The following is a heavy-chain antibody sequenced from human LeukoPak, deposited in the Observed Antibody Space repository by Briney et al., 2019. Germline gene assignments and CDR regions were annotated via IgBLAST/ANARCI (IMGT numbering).Heavy chain of an antibody. Sequence: GRSLRLSCTGSGYTSGDYAMSWVRQSPGKGLEWVSLIRSKAFGGATEYAASVKGRLTISRDDSKSIAYLQMNSLKTEDTAMYYCTRDGGTLDYWGQGTLDTVSS. CDR2: IRSKAFGGAT. D-gene: IGHD3-16*01. CDR3: TRDGGTLDY. CDR1: GYTSGDYA. J-gene: IGHJ4*02. V-gene: IGHV3-49*04.